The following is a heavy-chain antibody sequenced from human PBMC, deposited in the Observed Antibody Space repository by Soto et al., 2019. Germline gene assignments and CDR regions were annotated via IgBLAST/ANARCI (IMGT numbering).Heavy chain of an antibody. CDR3: ARGGNNWTGDY. CDR1: GGTFSSYT. D-gene: IGHD1-20*01. Sequence: QVQLVQSGAEVKEPGSSVRVSCKASGGTFSSYTICWVRQAPGQGLEWMGKITPVLGLADYAQRFQGRVTFTADKATDTTYMELSNLRSDDTAMYYCARGGNNWTGDYWGQGTLVIVSS. V-gene: IGHV1-69*02. J-gene: IGHJ4*02. CDR2: ITPVLGLA.